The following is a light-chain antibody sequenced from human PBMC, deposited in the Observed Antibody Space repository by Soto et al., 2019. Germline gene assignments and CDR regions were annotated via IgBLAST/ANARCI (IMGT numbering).Light chain of an antibody. CDR3: QQYYSTPYT. CDR1: QSVLYSSNNKNY. CDR2: WAS. Sequence: DIVMTQSPDSLAVSLGERATINCKSSQSVLYSSNNKNYLAWYQQKPGQPPKLLIYWASTRESGVPDRFSGSGSGKDFTLTISSLQAEDVAVYYCQQYYSTPYTFGHGNKLEIK. V-gene: IGKV4-1*01. J-gene: IGKJ2*01.